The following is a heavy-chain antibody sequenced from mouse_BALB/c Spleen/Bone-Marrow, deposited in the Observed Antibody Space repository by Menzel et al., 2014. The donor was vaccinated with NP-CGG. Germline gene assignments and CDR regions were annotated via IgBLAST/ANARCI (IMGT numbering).Heavy chain of an antibody. J-gene: IGHJ2*01. V-gene: IGHV1S81*02. D-gene: IGHD1-1*01. CDR2: INPSNGRT. Sequence: QVQLKDSGAELVKPGASVKLSCKASGYTFTSYWMHWVKQRPGQGLEWIGEINPSNGRTNYNEKFKSKATLTLDKSSSTAYMQLSSLTSEDSAVYYCARRATTVVATDYWGQGTTLTVSS. CDR3: ARRATTVVATDY. CDR1: GYTFTSYW.